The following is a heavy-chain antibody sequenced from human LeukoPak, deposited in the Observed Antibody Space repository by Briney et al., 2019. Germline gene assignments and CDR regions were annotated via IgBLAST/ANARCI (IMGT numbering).Heavy chain of an antibody. V-gene: IGHV4-4*09. CDR1: GDSFSSHY. J-gene: IGHJ4*02. CDR2: IYTSGST. Sequence: SETLSLTCAVSGDSFSSHYWTWIRQPPGKGLEWIGYIYTSGSTNYNPSLKSRVTISVDTSKNQFSLKLSSVTAADTAVYYCARQSHVWGPYYWGQGTLVTVSS. CDR3: ARQSHVWGPYY. D-gene: IGHD3-16*01.